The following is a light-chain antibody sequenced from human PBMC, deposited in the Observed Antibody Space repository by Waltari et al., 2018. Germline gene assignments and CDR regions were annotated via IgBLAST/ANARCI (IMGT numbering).Light chain of an antibody. CDR3: QQLRSYTTPYT. V-gene: IGKV1-9*01. J-gene: IGKJ2*01. CDR1: EGVSTS. Sequence: DIQLTQSPSFLSASVGDRVTITCRASEGVSTSLAWYQQKSGNAPNLLIYDASTLQNGVPSRFSGSGSGTEFNLTISSLQPEDFATYSCQQLRSYTTPYTFGQGTELEI. CDR2: DAS.